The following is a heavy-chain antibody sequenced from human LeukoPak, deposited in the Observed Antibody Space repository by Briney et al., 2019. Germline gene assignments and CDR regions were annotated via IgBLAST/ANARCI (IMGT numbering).Heavy chain of an antibody. CDR2: INHSGST. V-gene: IGHV4-34*01. J-gene: IGHJ6*03. CDR3: ARGYYGSGSHCCHMDV. CDR1: GGSFSDYY. D-gene: IGHD3-10*01. Sequence: SETLSLTCAVYGGSFSDYYWSWIRQPPGKGLEWIGEINHSGSTNCNSSLKSRVTISVDTSKNQFSLKLSSVTAADTAVYYCARGYYGSGSHCCHMDVWGKGTTITVS.